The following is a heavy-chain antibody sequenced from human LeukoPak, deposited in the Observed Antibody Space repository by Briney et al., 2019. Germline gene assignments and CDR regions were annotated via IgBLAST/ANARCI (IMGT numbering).Heavy chain of an antibody. CDR3: ARAPKYYYASSGYSYYYFDY. Sequence: PSETLSLTCTVSGGSISSGSYYWSWIRQPAGKGLEWIGRIYTSGSTNYNPSLKSRVTISVDTSKNQFSLKLSSVTAADTAVYYCARAPKYYYASSGYSYYYFDYWGQGTLVTVSS. D-gene: IGHD3-22*01. V-gene: IGHV4-61*02. J-gene: IGHJ4*02. CDR1: GGSISSGSYY. CDR2: IYTSGST.